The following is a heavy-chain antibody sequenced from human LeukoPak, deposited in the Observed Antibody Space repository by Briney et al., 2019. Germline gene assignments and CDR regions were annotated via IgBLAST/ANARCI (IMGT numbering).Heavy chain of an antibody. J-gene: IGHJ4*02. CDR3: ARAETYYYDSSGYSVDY. CDR1: GFTFSSYW. V-gene: IGHV3-74*01. CDR2: INSDGSST. D-gene: IGHD3-22*01. Sequence: GGSLRLSCAASGFTFSSYWMHWVRQAPGKGLVWVSRINSDGSSTSYADSVKGRFTISRDNAKNTLYLQVNSLRAEDTAVYYCARAETYYYDSSGYSVDYWGQGTLVTVSS.